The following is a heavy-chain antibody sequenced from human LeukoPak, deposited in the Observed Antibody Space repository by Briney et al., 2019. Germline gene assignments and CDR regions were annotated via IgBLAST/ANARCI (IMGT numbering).Heavy chain of an antibody. CDR3: TRAYTQLGFDP. D-gene: IGHD2-2*01. Sequence: GGSLRLSCTASGFTFGDYAMSWFRQAPGRGLEWVGFIRSKAYGGTTEYAASVKGRFTISRDDSKSIAYLQMNSLKTEDTAVYYCTRAYTQLGFDPWGQGTLVTVSS. V-gene: IGHV3-49*03. J-gene: IGHJ5*02. CDR2: IRSKAYGGTT. CDR1: GFTFGDYA.